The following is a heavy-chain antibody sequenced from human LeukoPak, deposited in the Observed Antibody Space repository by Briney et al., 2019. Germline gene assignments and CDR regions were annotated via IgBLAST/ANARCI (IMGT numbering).Heavy chain of an antibody. Sequence: GRSLRLSCAASGFTFSSYAMSWVRQAPGKGLEWVSAISGSGGSTYYADSVKGRFTISRDNSKNTLYLQMNSLRAEDTAIYYCAKDWGVRSSSNYFDYWGQGTLVTVSS. V-gene: IGHV3-23*01. CDR1: GFTFSSYA. CDR3: AKDWGVRSSSNYFDY. J-gene: IGHJ4*02. CDR2: ISGSGGST. D-gene: IGHD3-16*01.